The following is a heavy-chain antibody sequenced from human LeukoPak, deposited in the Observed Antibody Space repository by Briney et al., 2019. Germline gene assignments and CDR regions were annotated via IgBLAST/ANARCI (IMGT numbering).Heavy chain of an antibody. V-gene: IGHV4-59*01. J-gene: IGHJ3*02. D-gene: IGHD2-2*01. Sequence: PSETLSLTCTVSGGSISSYYWSWIRQPPGKGLEWIGYIYYSGSTNYNPSLKSRVTISVDTSKNQFSLKLSSVTAADMAVYYCARVPGDDAFDIWGQGTMVTVS. CDR3: ARVPGDDAFDI. CDR2: IYYSGST. CDR1: GGSISSYY.